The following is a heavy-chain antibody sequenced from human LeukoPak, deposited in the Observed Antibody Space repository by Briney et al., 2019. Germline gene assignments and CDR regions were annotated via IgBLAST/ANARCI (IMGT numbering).Heavy chain of an antibody. Sequence: SESLSLTCTVSGYSISSGYYWGWIRQPPGKGLEWIGRIYHSGSTYYNPSLKSRVTISVDTAKNQFSLKLSSVTAADTAVYYCARYMREMATTGEFDYWGQGTLVTVSS. CDR2: IYHSGST. V-gene: IGHV4-38-2*02. CDR3: ARYMREMATTGEFDY. J-gene: IGHJ4*02. D-gene: IGHD5-24*01. CDR1: GYSISSGYY.